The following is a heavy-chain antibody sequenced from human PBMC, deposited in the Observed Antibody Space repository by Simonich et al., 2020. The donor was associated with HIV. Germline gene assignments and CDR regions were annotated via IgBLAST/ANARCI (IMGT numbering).Heavy chain of an antibody. D-gene: IGHD3-16*01. J-gene: IGHJ2*01. CDR2: IKSKAYGATT. Sequence: EVQLVESGGGLVQPGRSLRLSCTASGFTFGDYALSWVRQAPGEGLDGVVFIKSKAYGATTEYAASVKGRFTISRDDSKSIVYLQMNSLKTEDTAVYYCSRLQGGSDWYFDLWGRGSLVTVSS. CDR1: GFTFGDYA. V-gene: IGHV3-49*04. CDR3: SRLQGGSDWYFDL.